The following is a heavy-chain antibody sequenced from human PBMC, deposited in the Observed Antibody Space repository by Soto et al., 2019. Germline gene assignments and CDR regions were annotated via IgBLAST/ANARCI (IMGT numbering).Heavy chain of an antibody. CDR3: AISVLRFLEWPWGDAFDI. CDR2: ISYDGSNK. CDR1: GFTFSSYA. J-gene: IGHJ3*02. Sequence: QVQLVESGGGVVQPGRSLRLSCAASGFTFSSYAMHWVRQAPGKGLEWVAVISYDGSNKYYADSVKGRFTISRDNSKNTLYLQINSLRAEDTAVYYCAISVLRFLEWPWGDAFDIWGQGTMVTVSS. V-gene: IGHV3-30-3*01. D-gene: IGHD3-3*01.